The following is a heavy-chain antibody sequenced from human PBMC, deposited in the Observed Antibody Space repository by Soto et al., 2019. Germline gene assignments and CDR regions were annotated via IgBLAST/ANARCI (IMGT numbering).Heavy chain of an antibody. CDR1: GGSISSGGYY. CDR2: IYYSGST. D-gene: IGHD3-22*01. J-gene: IGHJ4*02. Sequence: LSLTCTVSGGSISSGGYYWSWIRQHPGKGLEWIGYIYYSGSTYYNPSLKSRVTISVDTSKNQFPLKLSSVTAADTAVYYCARTPDSSYDSSGYYYPYYFDYWGQGTLVTVSS. CDR3: ARTPDSSYDSSGYYYPYYFDY. V-gene: IGHV4-31*03.